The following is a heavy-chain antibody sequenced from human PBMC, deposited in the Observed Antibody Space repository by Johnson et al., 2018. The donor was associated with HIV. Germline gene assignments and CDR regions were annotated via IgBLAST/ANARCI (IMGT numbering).Heavy chain of an antibody. CDR1: GFRFSNYD. J-gene: IGHJ3*02. D-gene: IGHD2-2*01. V-gene: IGHV3-9*01. CDR3: ARDGYCSSTSCYDDAFDI. Sequence: VQLVESGGGVVQPGRSLRLSCVASGFRFSNYDIHWVRQAPGKGLEWVSGISWNSGSIGYADSVKGRFTISRDNAKNSLYLQMNSLRAEDTALYYCARDGYCSSTSCYDDAFDIWGQGTMVTVSS. CDR2: ISWNSGSI.